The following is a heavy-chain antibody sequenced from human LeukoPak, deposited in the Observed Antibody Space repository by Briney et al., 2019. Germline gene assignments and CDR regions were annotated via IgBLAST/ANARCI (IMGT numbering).Heavy chain of an antibody. CDR3: ARDTPVDYGDYDAFGI. CDR1: GFTFSSYG. V-gene: IGHV3-33*01. CDR2: IWYDGSNK. Sequence: GGSLRLSCAAPGFTFSSYGMHWVRQAPGKGLEWVAVIWYDGSNKYYADSVKGRFTISRDNSKNTLYLQMNSLRAYDTAVYYCARDTPVDYGDYDAFGIWGQGTMVTVSS. D-gene: IGHD4-17*01. J-gene: IGHJ3*02.